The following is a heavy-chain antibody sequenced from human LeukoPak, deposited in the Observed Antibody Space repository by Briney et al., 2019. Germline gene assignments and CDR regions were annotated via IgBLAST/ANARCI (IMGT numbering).Heavy chain of an antibody. CDR2: ITTRSAT. D-gene: IGHD3-9*01. CDR3: ATDYDILTGYYSDVGY. CDR1: GFTFSSYS. J-gene: IGHJ4*02. Sequence: QTGGSLRLSCAASGFTFSSYSMNWVRQAPGKGLEWVSYITTRSATYYTDSVKGRFTISRDNAKDSVYLQMNSLRADDTAVYYCATDYDILTGYYSDVGYWGQGTLVTVSS. V-gene: IGHV3-48*01.